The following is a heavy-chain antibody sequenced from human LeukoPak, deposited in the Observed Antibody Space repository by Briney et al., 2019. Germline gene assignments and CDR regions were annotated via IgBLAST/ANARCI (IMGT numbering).Heavy chain of an antibody. D-gene: IGHD3-22*01. Sequence: ASVKVSCKASGYTFTGYYMHWVRQAPGQGLEWMGWINPNSGGTNYAQKFQGRVTMTRDTSISTAYMELSRLRSDDTAVYYCARTQIDNYYYFYMDVWGKGTTVTVSS. CDR2: INPNSGGT. CDR1: GYTFTGYY. J-gene: IGHJ6*03. V-gene: IGHV1-2*02. CDR3: ARTQIDNYYYFYMDV.